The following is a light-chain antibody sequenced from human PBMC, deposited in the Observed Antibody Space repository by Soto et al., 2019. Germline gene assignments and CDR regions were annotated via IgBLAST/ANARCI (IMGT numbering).Light chain of an antibody. J-gene: IGKJ3*01. V-gene: IGKV3-20*01. CDR2: DAS. CDR1: QHVASRH. Sequence: VFAPSPGTPSCSRGKQATLSCKASQHVASRHLAWYRQKPGQTPRLLIYDASSRATGIPDRISGSGSGTDFTLTISRLQPEDFAVYYCQQYDSAPFTFGPGTKVDIK. CDR3: QQYDSAPFT.